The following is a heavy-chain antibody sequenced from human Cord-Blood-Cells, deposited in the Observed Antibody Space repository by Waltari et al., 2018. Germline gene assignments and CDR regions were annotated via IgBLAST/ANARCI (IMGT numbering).Heavy chain of an antibody. CDR3: ARGDGIAARWDY. Sequence: QVQLQQWGAGLLKPSETLSLTCAVYGGSFSGYYWSWIRQPPGKGLEWIGEINHSGSTNYNPSLKSRVTISVDTSKNQFSLKLSSVTAADTAVYYCARGDGIAARWDYWCQGTLVTVSS. CDR1: GGSFSGYY. D-gene: IGHD6-6*01. J-gene: IGHJ4*02. V-gene: IGHV4-34*01. CDR2: INHSGST.